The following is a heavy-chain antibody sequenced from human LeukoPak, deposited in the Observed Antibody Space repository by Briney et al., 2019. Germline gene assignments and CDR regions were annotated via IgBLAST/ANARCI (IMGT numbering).Heavy chain of an antibody. CDR1: GGSISSSNW. J-gene: IGHJ5*02. CDR3: ARAYVDTAMAYNWFDP. D-gene: IGHD5-18*01. Sequence: SETLSLTCAVSGGSISSSNWWSWVRQPPGKGLEWMGEIYHSGSTNYNPSLKSRVTISVDKSKNQFSLKLSSVTAADTAVYYCARAYVDTAMAYNWFDPWGQGTLVTVSS. V-gene: IGHV4-4*02. CDR2: IYHSGST.